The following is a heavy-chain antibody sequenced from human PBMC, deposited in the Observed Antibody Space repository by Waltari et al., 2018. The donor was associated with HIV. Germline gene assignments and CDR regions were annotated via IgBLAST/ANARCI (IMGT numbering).Heavy chain of an antibody. Sequence: QVQLVQSGAEVKKPGASVKVSCTASGYTFHYYDINWVRQAPGQGLEWMGWMNPHSGNTDYAQKFQGRITMTRDTSLSTAYLELDSLTSEDTAVYYCARKGHDYDTSGYYPFGYWGQGTLVTVSS. J-gene: IGHJ4*02. CDR1: GYTFHYYD. D-gene: IGHD3-22*01. CDR3: ARKGHDYDTSGYYPFGY. V-gene: IGHV1-8*01. CDR2: MNPHSGNT.